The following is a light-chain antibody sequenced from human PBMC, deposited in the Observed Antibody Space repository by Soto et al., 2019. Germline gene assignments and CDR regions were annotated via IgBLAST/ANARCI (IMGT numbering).Light chain of an antibody. CDR1: SSDVGGYDY. J-gene: IGLJ1*01. CDR3: SSLTSGSTRV. V-gene: IGLV2-14*01. CDR2: EVT. Sequence: QSALTQPASVSGSPGQSITISCTGTSSDVGGYDYVSWYQQHPDKAPKLIIYEVTDRPSGVSSSFSGSKSGNTASLTISGLQAEDEADYYCSSLTSGSTRVFGTGTKVTVL.